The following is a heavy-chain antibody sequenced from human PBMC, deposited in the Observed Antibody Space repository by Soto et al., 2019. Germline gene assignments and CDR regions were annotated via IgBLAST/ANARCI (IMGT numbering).Heavy chain of an antibody. V-gene: IGHV4-34*01. CDR2: INHSGVT. D-gene: IGHD2-15*01. J-gene: IGHJ4*02. CDR1: GGSLSGYY. Sequence: PSETLSLTCAVYGGSLSGYYWSWIRQPPGKRLEWIGEINHSGVTNYIPSLKSRLNISIDRSKNHLSLKLSSVTAADTAVYYCARNPRSVVDYYFDYWGQGTLVTVSS. CDR3: ARNPRSVVDYYFDY.